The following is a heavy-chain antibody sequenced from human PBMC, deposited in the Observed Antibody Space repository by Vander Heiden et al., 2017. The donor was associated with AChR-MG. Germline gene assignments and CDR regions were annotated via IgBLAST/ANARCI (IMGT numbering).Heavy chain of an antibody. Sequence: EVQLLESGGGLVQPGGSLRLSCAASGFTLSSDAMDWVRQAPGKGLEWVSAISGSGGSTYYADSVKGRFTISRDNSKNTLYLQMNSLRAEDTAVYYCAKEGSPYGVHFDYWGQGTLVTVSS. D-gene: IGHD4-17*01. V-gene: IGHV3-23*01. CDR2: ISGSGGST. CDR3: AKEGSPYGVHFDY. J-gene: IGHJ4*02. CDR1: GFTLSSDA.